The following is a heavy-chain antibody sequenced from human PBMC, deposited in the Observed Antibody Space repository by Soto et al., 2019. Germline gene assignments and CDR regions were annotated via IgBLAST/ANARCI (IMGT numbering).Heavy chain of an antibody. CDR3: ARSLNSGTSGYGMDV. J-gene: IGHJ6*02. Sequence: PSETLSLTCTVSGGSISSYYWSWILQPPWKGLEWIVYLYYSGSTNYNPSLKSRVTISVDTSKNQFSLKLSSVTAADTAVYYCARSLNSGTSGYGMDVWGQGTTVTVSS. CDR2: LYYSGST. CDR1: GGSISSYY. V-gene: IGHV4-59*01. D-gene: IGHD3-10*01.